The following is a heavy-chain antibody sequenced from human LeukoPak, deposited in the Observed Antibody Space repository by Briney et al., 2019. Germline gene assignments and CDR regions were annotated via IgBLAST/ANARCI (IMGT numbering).Heavy chain of an antibody. Sequence: GGSLRLSCAASGFTFSYYSMNWVRQAPGKGLEWVSYVRTSSTTTYYADAVKGRFTISRDNVNNSLYLQMNSLRDEDTAVYYCVQTDSSVAHWGQGTLVTVSS. J-gene: IGHJ4*02. V-gene: IGHV3-48*02. CDR2: VRTSSTTT. CDR1: GFTFSYYS. D-gene: IGHD3-22*01. CDR3: VQTDSSVAH.